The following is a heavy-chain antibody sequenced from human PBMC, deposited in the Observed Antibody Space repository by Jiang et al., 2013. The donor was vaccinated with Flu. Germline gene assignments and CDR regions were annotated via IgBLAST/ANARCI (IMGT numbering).Heavy chain of an antibody. CDR2: IIPIFGRI. J-gene: IGHJ4*02. CDR1: GGTLSYA. D-gene: IGHD5-18*01. V-gene: IGHV1-69*01. Sequence: SGAEVKKPGSSLKVSCKASGGTLSYAISWVRQAPGQGLEWMGGIIPIFGRIDYAQKFQDRVTITADESTSTAYMDLSTLRSDDTAVYYCATGGRWIQLVVTLPPWGQGTLVTVSS. CDR3: ATGGRWIQLVVTLPP.